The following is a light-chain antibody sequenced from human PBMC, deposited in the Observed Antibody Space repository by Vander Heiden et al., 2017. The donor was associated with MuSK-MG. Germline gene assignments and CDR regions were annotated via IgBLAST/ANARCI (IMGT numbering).Light chain of an antibody. Sequence: AIRMTQSPFSLSASVGDRVTITCWASQGISSYLAWDQQKPAKAPKLFIYYASSLQSGVQSRFSGSGSGTDYTLTISSLQTEDFATYYFQQYREVTFGQGTQMEIK. CDR1: QGISSY. J-gene: IGKJ5*01. CDR3: QQYREVT. CDR2: YAS. V-gene: IGKV1D-43*01.